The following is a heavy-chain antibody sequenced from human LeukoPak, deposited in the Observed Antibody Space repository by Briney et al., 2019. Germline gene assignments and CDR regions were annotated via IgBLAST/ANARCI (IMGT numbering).Heavy chain of an antibody. Sequence: GGSLRLSCAASGFTFSDYYMSWIRQAPGKGLEWVSYISSSGSTIYYADSVKGRFTISRDNTKNSLYLQMNSLRAEDTAVYYCARASSSWYDLRKSLDYWGQGTLVTVSS. V-gene: IGHV3-11*04. CDR1: GFTFSDYY. D-gene: IGHD6-13*01. CDR2: ISSSGSTI. J-gene: IGHJ4*02. CDR3: ARASSSWYDLRKSLDY.